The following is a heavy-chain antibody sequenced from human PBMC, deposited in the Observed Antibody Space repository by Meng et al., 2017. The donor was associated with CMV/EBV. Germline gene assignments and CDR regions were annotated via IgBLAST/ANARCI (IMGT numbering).Heavy chain of an antibody. V-gene: IGHV1-69*05. CDR2: IIPIFGTA. CDR1: PVSSYG. J-gene: IGHJ5*02. D-gene: IGHD3-3*01. Sequence: PVSSYGISWVRQAPGQGLEWMGGIIPIFGTANYAQKFQGRVTITTDESTSTAYMELSSLRSEDTAVYYCARGGGTIFGVVTNNWFDPWGQGTLVTVSS. CDR3: ARGGGTIFGVVTNNWFDP.